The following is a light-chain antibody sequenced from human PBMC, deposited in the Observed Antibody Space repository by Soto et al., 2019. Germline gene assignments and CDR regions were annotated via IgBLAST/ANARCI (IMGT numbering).Light chain of an antibody. Sequence: DIQMTQSPSSLSASVGDRVTITCRASQSVNTYLHWYQQKAGQAPKLLIYAASNLQSGVPSRFSGRGSGTDFTLTVESLQPEDFATYYCQQGYSNPWTFGQGTKV. CDR1: QSVNTY. CDR3: QQGYSNPWT. J-gene: IGKJ1*01. V-gene: IGKV1-39*01. CDR2: AAS.